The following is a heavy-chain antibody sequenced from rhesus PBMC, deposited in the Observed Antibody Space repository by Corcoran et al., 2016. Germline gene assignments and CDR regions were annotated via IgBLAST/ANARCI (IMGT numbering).Heavy chain of an antibody. Sequence: QVQLQESGPGLVKPLETLSLTGDVSGGSISSNYWSWIRKAPGKGLEWIGYIHCTGSNPHRNPSLKSRVPPSVDTSKTPLSLKLSSVTAADTAVYFCARLQDSGLFNSLDVWGRGVLVTVSS. CDR1: GGSISSNY. CDR2: IHCTGSNP. D-gene: IGHD3-28*01. V-gene: IGHV4S11*01. CDR3: ARLQDSGLFNSLDV. J-gene: IGHJ5-2*02.